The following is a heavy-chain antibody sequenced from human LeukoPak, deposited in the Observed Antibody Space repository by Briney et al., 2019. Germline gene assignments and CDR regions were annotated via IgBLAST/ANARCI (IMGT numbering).Heavy chain of an antibody. CDR3: ARAYYDILTGTNSRTPPRAFDI. V-gene: IGHV4-38-2*02. CDR1: GYSISSGYY. J-gene: IGHJ3*02. Sequence: TSETLSLTCTVSGYSISSGYYWGWIRQPPGKGLEWIGSIYHSGSTYYNPSLKSRVTISVDTSKNQFSLKLSSVTAADTAVYYCARAYYDILTGTNSRTPPRAFDIWGQGTMVTVSS. CDR2: IYHSGST. D-gene: IGHD3-9*01.